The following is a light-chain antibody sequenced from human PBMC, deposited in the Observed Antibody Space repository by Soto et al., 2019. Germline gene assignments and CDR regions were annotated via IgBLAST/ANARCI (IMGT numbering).Light chain of an antibody. J-gene: IGKJ5*01. Sequence: EIVLMHAAGTLAISPGERATLSCRAGQSVSRNFLAWYQQKPGQAPRLLIYDASSRVPGSPDRFSGSGSGTDFTLTISRLEPEDFAVYYCQQYGSSPITFGQGTRLEIK. CDR2: DAS. CDR3: QQYGSSPIT. V-gene: IGKV3-20*01. CDR1: QSVSRNF.